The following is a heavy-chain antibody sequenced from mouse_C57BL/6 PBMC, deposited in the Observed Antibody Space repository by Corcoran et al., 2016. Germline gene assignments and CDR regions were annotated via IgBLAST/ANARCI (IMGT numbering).Heavy chain of an antibody. CDR2: INPNNGGT. V-gene: IGHV1-26*01. J-gene: IGHJ4*01. CDR1: GYTFTDYY. Sequence: EVQLQQSGPELVKPGASVKIPCKASGYTFTDYYMHWVKQSHGKSLEWIGDINPNNGGTSYNQKFKGKATLTVDKSSSTAYMELRSLTSEDSAVYYCARRGTAQATYAMDYWGQGTSVTVSS. D-gene: IGHD3-2*02. CDR3: ARRGTAQATYAMDY.